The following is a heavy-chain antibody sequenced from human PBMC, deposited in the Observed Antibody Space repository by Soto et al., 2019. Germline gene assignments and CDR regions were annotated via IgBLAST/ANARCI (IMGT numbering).Heavy chain of an antibody. CDR1: GGSFSGYY. J-gene: IGHJ3*02. Sequence: SETLSLTCAVYGGSFSGYYWSWIRQPPGKGLEWIGEINHSGSTNYNPSLKSRVTISVDTSKNQFSLKLSSVTAADTAVYYCARTTVTTGRDAFDIWGQGTMVTVSS. D-gene: IGHD4-17*01. CDR3: ARTTVTTGRDAFDI. CDR2: INHSGST. V-gene: IGHV4-34*01.